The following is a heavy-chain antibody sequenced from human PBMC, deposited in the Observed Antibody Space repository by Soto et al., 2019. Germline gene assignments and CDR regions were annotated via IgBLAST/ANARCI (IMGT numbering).Heavy chain of an antibody. CDR2: IGGAGNDI. Sequence: EMQVVESGGGLVQPGGSLRLSCAASGFAFSNFHMNWVRQAPGKGLQWVATIGGAGNDIHYADSVEGRFIVSRDNSKKTLHLQMAGLRDEDTAIYYCAKLFSDGWEAGMDVWGQGTTVTVSS. J-gene: IGHJ6*02. V-gene: IGHV3-23*04. CDR3: AKLFSDGWEAGMDV. CDR1: GFAFSNFH. D-gene: IGHD6-19*01.